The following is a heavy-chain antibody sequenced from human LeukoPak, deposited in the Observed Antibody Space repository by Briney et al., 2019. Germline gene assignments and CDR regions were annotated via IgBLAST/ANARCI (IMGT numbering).Heavy chain of an antibody. D-gene: IGHD3-3*01. CDR2: ISSSSSYI. CDR3: ARGRRFLEWPDY. Sequence: GGSLRLSCAASGFTFSSYSMNWVRQAPGKGLEWVSSISSSSSYIYYADSVKGRFTISRDNAKNSLYLQMNSLRADDTAVYYCARGRRFLEWPDYWGQGTLVTVSS. CDR1: GFTFSSYS. J-gene: IGHJ4*02. V-gene: IGHV3-21*01.